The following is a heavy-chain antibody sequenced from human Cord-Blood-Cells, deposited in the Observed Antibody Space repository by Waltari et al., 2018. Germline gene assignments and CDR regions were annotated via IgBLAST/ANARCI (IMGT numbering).Heavy chain of an antibody. CDR2: INHGGGST. CDR1: GYTFTSYY. V-gene: IGHV1-46*01. Sequence: QVQLVQSGAEVKKPGASVKVSCKASGYTFTSYYMHWVRQAPGQGLEWMGIINHGGGSTSYGQKFQGRVTMTRDTSTSTVYMGLSSLRSEDTAVYYCAREGLGDAFDIWGQGTMVTVSS. CDR3: AREGLGDAFDI. J-gene: IGHJ3*02.